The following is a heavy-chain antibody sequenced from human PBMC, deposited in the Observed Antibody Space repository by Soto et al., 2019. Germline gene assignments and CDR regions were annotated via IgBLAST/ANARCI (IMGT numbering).Heavy chain of an antibody. Sequence: EVQLLESGGGLVQPGGSLRLSCAVSGFTFSNYAMSWVRQAPGKGLEWVSGISGSGDSTNYGDSVKGRFTISRDNAKNTLYLQMNSLRAEDTAVYYCARRLYCSSSSCYAVDYWGQGTVVTVSS. CDR1: GFTFSNYA. CDR3: ARRLYCSSSSCYAVDY. V-gene: IGHV3-23*01. D-gene: IGHD2-2*01. J-gene: IGHJ4*02. CDR2: ISGSGDST.